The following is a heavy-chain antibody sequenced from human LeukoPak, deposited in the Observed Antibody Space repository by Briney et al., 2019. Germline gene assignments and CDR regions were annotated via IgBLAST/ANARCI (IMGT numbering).Heavy chain of an antibody. CDR2: ISSTGGTI. D-gene: IGHD6-13*01. V-gene: IGHV3-48*04. CDR3: ARQAAAEGGLLDY. Sequence: PGGSLRLSCAASGFTFSSNSMNWVRQAPGKGLEWVSYISSTGGTIYYADSMKGRFTISRDNAKNSLYLQMNSLRVEDTAVYYCARQAAAEGGLLDYWGQGTLVTVSS. J-gene: IGHJ4*02. CDR1: GFTFSSNS.